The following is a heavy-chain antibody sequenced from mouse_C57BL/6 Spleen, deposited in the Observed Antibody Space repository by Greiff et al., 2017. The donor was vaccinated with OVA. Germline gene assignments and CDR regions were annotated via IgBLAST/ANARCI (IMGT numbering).Heavy chain of an antibody. V-gene: IGHV5-12*01. J-gene: IGHJ4*01. D-gene: IGHD2-5*01. CDR3: ARQDYSNYFYAMDY. Sequence: EVQRVESGGGLVQPGGSLKLSCAASGFTFSDYYMYWVRQTPEKRLEWVAYISNGGGSTYYPDTVKGRFTISRDNAKNTLYLQMSRLKSEDTAMYYCARQDYSNYFYAMDYWGQGTSVTVSS. CDR1: GFTFSDYY. CDR2: ISNGGGST.